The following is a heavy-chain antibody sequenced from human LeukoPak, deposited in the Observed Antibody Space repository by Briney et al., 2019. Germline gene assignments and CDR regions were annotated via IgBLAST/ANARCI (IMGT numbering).Heavy chain of an antibody. Sequence: SSETLSLTCAVSGGFISTNNWWNWVRQPPGKGLEWIGEIYYAGTTNYNPSLESRVTISVDKSKNQFSLRLNSVTAADTAVYYCARLRTSGSYYEFYWGQGTLVTVSS. V-gene: IGHV4-4*02. CDR2: IYYAGTT. CDR3: ARLRTSGSYYEFY. D-gene: IGHD3-10*01. CDR1: GGFISTNNW. J-gene: IGHJ4*02.